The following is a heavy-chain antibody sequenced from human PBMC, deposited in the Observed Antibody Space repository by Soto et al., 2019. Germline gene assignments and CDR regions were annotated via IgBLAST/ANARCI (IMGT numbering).Heavy chain of an antibody. CDR1: GFTFSSYG. CDR3: AKADYDILTGYYSAFHI. J-gene: IGHJ3*02. CDR2: IWYYGSNK. D-gene: IGHD3-9*01. Sequence: QVQLVESGGGVVQPGRSLRLSCAASGFTFSSYGMHWVRQAPGKGLEWVAVIWYYGSNKYYADSVKGRFTISRDNSNNTLYLQMNSLRAEDTAVYYCAKADYDILTGYYSAFHIWGQGTMVTVSS. V-gene: IGHV3-33*06.